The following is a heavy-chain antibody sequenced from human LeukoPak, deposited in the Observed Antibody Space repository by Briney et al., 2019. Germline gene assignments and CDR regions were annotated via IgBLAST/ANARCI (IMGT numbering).Heavy chain of an antibody. V-gene: IGHV1-2*02. J-gene: IGHJ4*02. CDR3: ARDQGYYDSSGYYSFDY. CDR2: INPNSGGT. D-gene: IGHD3-22*01. CDR1: GYTFTSYY. Sequence: ASVKVSCKASGYTFTSYYIQWVRQAPGQGLEWMGWINPNSGGTNYAQNFQGRVTMTRDTSISTAYMELSRLRSDDTAVYSCARDQGYYDSSGYYSFDYWGQGTLVTVSS.